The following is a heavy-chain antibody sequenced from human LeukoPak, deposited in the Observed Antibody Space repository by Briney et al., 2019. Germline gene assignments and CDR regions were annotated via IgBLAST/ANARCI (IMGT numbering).Heavy chain of an antibody. V-gene: IGHV3-21*01. J-gene: IGHJ4*02. CDR3: AKSGIAARRGLDY. Sequence: GGSLRLSCAASGFTFSSYSMNWVRQAPGKGLEWVSSISSSSSYIYYADSVKGRFTISRDNSKNTLYLQMNSLRAEDTAVYYCAKSGIAARRGLDYWGQGTLVTVSS. D-gene: IGHD6-6*01. CDR1: GFTFSSYS. CDR2: ISSSSSYI.